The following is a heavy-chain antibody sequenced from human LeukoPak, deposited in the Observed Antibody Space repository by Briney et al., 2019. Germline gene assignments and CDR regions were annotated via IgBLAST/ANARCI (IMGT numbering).Heavy chain of an antibody. CDR3: ARTSYDSTWAMDFFDF. CDR2: IWFDGSNK. D-gene: IGHD3-22*01. J-gene: IGHJ4*02. Sequence: PGGSLRLSCAASGFSFSNYGMHWVRQAPGKGLEWVALIWFDGSNKYYADSVKGRFTISRDNSKNTLYLQMNSLRAEDTAVYYCARTSYDSTWAMDFFDFWGQGSLVTVSP. V-gene: IGHV3-33*01. CDR1: GFSFSNYG.